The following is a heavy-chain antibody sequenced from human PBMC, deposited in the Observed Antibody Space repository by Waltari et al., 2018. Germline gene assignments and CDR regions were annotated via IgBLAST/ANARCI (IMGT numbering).Heavy chain of an antibody. D-gene: IGHD5-18*01. CDR1: GFTFSYHA. V-gene: IGHV3-30*04. Sequence: QVQLVESGGGVVHPGRSLRLSCEASGFTFSYHAMHWVRQAPGKGLGWVGGIADDGSDEYDADSGRGRFTISRDDSKDTVNLQMNSLRPEDTAVYYCARDGPLQIQSWYSFDYWGQGTLVTVSS. CDR2: IADDGSDE. CDR3: ARDGPLQIQSWYSFDY. J-gene: IGHJ4*02.